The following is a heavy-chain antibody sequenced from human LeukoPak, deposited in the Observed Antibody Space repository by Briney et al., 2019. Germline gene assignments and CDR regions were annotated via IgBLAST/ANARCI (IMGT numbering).Heavy chain of an antibody. CDR3: ASLGEQWLVQYLHY. J-gene: IGHJ4*02. Sequence: GGPLRLSCAASGFTFSSYSMNWVRQAPGKGLEWVSSISSSSSYIYHADSVKGRFTISRDNAKNSLYLQMNSLRAEDTAVYYCASLGEQWLVQYLHYWGQGTLVTVSS. D-gene: IGHD6-19*01. V-gene: IGHV3-21*04. CDR2: ISSSSSYI. CDR1: GFTFSSYS.